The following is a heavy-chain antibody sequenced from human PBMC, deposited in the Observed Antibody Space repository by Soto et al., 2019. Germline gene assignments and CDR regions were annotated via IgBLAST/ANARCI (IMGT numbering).Heavy chain of an antibody. Sequence: GGSLRLSCAASAFSFHSHSVSWVRQAPGKGLEWVSSISPDGTDTFYTDSVKGRFTISRDNSENTVHLQMNSLRAEDTAVYYCVKGARAARKIDLWGQGNLVTVSS. CDR1: AFSFHSHS. CDR2: ISPDGTDT. J-gene: IGHJ5*02. D-gene: IGHD2-15*01. CDR3: VKGARAARKIDL. V-gene: IGHV3-23*01.